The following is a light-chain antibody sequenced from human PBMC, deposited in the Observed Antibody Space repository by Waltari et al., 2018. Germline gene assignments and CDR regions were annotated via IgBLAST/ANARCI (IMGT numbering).Light chain of an antibody. CDR2: WAS. J-gene: IGKJ1*01. V-gene: IGKV4-1*01. Sequence: DIVMTQSPDSLAVSLGERATINCKSSQSVLYSSNNKNYLAWYQQKPGQPPKLLIYWASTRESGVPDRFSCSASGTDFTLTISSLQAEDVAVYYCQQYYSTPWTFGQGTTVEIK. CDR3: QQYYSTPWT. CDR1: QSVLYSSNNKNY.